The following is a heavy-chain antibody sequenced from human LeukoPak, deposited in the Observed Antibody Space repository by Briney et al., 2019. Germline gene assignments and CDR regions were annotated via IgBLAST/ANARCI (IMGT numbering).Heavy chain of an antibody. J-gene: IGHJ3*02. CDR3: ARHSSNSPDAFDI. D-gene: IGHD4-23*01. V-gene: IGHV4-38-2*01. CDR1: GYSISSGYY. Sequence: SETLSLTCAVSGYSISSGYYWGWIRQPPGKGLEWIGSMYHSGSTYNNPSLKSRVTISVDTSKNQFFLKLSSVTAADTAVYYCARHSSNSPDAFDIWGQGTMVTVSS. CDR2: MYHSGST.